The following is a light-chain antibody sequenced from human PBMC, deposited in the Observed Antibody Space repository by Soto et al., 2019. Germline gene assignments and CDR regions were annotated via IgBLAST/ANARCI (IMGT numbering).Light chain of an antibody. CDR3: CSYAGSRIPFV. J-gene: IGLJ1*01. CDR2: EVT. Sequence: QSALTQPASVSGSPGQSITISCTGTSSDVGGYDLVSWYQQNPDKAPKLLIYEVTKRPSVISDRFASSQSVNTASLTISGLQAEDEADYYCCSYAGSRIPFVFGTGTKLTVL. CDR1: SSDVGGYDL. V-gene: IGLV2-23*02.